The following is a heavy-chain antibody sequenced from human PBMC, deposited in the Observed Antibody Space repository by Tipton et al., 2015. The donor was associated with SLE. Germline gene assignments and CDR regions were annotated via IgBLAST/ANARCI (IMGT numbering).Heavy chain of an antibody. Sequence: TLSLTCSVSGGSISSYYWSWIRRPPGKALEWIGYIYYGNTKYNPSLKSRVTISVDTSNNQFSLKLSSVTAADTAVYYCAQYSIGLYYGMDVWGQGTTVTVSS. CDR3: AQYSIGLYYGMDV. J-gene: IGHJ6*02. V-gene: IGHV4-59*01. CDR2: IYYGNT. CDR1: GGSISSYY. D-gene: IGHD6-19*01.